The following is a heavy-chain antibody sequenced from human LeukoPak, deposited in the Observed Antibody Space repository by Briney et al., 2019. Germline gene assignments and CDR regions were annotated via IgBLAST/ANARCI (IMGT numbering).Heavy chain of an antibody. D-gene: IGHD3-10*01. CDR2: IYTSGST. Sequence: PSETLSLTCTVSGGSISSYYWSWIRQPPGKGLEWIGYIYTSGSTNYNPSLKSRVTISVDTSKNQFSLKLSSVTAADTAVYYCARGSGSCYRYYYYYMDVWGKGTTVTVSS. V-gene: IGHV4-4*09. CDR3: ARGSGSCYRYYYYYMDV. CDR1: GGSISSYY. J-gene: IGHJ6*03.